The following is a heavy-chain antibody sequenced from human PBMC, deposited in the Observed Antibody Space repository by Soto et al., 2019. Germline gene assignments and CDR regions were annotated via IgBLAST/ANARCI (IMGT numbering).Heavy chain of an antibody. D-gene: IGHD1-26*01. V-gene: IGHV3-23*01. Sequence: GGSLRLSCAASGTTFRSYDMSWVRQAPGSGLEWVSVITGTGGSTYYEDSVKGRFTISRDISNNTRYLQMNNLRVEDKAVYFCVNGGGAHRPFGYWGQGALVTVSS. CDR3: VNGGGAHRPFGY. CDR2: ITGTGGST. J-gene: IGHJ4*02. CDR1: GTTFRSYD.